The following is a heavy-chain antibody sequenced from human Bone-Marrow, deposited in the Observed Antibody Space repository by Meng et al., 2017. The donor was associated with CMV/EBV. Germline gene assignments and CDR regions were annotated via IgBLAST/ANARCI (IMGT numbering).Heavy chain of an antibody. Sequence: SVKVSCKASGYTFTGYYMHWVRQAPGQGLEWMGRIIPILGIANYAQKFQGRVTITADKSTSTAYMELSSLRSEDTAVYYCASPRKTKEWLHAFDIWGQGTMVTVSS. CDR1: GYTFTGYY. V-gene: IGHV1-69*02. CDR3: ASPRKTKEWLHAFDI. CDR2: IIPILGIA. D-gene: IGHD3-3*01. J-gene: IGHJ3*02.